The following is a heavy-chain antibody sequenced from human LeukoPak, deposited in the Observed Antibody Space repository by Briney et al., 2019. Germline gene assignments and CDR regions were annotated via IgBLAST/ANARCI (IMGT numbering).Heavy chain of an antibody. D-gene: IGHD6-13*01. CDR1: GYTFTSYD. J-gene: IGHJ6*03. CDR3: ARVVGLTGYSSSWYSGYYYYMDV. V-gene: IGHV1-69*06. CDR2: IIPIFGTT. Sequence: SVKVSCKASGYTFTSYDINWVRQATGQGLEWMGGIIPIFGTTNYAQKFQDRVTITADKSTSTAYMELSSLRSEDTAVYYCARVVGLTGYSSSWYSGYYYYMDVWGKGTTVTVSS.